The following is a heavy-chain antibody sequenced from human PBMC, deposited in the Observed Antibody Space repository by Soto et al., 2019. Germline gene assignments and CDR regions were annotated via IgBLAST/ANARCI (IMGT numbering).Heavy chain of an antibody. CDR2: INAGNGNT. V-gene: IGHV1-3*01. Sequence: QVQPVQSGAEVKKPGASVKVSCKASGYTFTSYAMHWVRQAPGQRLEWMGWINAGNGNTKYSQKFQGRVTITRDTSASTAYMELSSLRSEDTAVYYCARDQRYYDSSGPFDYWGQGTLVTVSS. D-gene: IGHD3-22*01. CDR1: GYTFTSYA. CDR3: ARDQRYYDSSGPFDY. J-gene: IGHJ4*02.